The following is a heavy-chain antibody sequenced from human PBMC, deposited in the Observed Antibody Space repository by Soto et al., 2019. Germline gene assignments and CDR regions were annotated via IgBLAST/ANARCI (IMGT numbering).Heavy chain of an antibody. D-gene: IGHD2-2*01. Sequence: GSLRLSCAASGFTFSSYEMNWVRQAPGKGLEWVSYISSSGSTIYYADSVKGRFTISRDNAKNSLYLQMNSLRAEDTAVYYCARGRHIVVVPAAMGWFDPWGQGTLVTVSS. CDR2: ISSSGSTI. CDR1: GFTFSSYE. V-gene: IGHV3-48*03. CDR3: ARGRHIVVVPAAMGWFDP. J-gene: IGHJ5*02.